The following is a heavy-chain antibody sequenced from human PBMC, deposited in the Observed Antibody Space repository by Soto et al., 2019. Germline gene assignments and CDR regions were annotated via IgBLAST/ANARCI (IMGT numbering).Heavy chain of an antibody. J-gene: IGHJ6*02. CDR2: INHSGGT. Sequence: PSETLSLTCAVYGGSFSGYYWTWIRQPPGKGLEWIGEINHSGGTNYNPSLKSRVTISVDTSKNQFSLKLSSVTAADTAVYYCARGAPPTNWGMDVWCQGTTVT. V-gene: IGHV4-34*01. CDR3: ARGAPPTNWGMDV. CDR1: GGSFSGYY. D-gene: IGHD7-27*01.